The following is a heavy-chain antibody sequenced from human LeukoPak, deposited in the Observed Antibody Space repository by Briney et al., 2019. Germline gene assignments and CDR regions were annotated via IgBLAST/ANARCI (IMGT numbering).Heavy chain of an antibody. CDR2: IIPIFGTA. V-gene: IGHV1-69*13. Sequence: ASVKVSCKASGYTFTSYGISWVRQAPGQGLEWMGGIIPIFGTANYAQKFQGGVTITADESTSTAYMELSSLRSEDTAVYYCASQQQLVRGWFDPWGQGTLVTVSS. CDR1: GYTFTSYG. CDR3: ASQQQLVRGWFDP. J-gene: IGHJ5*02. D-gene: IGHD6-13*01.